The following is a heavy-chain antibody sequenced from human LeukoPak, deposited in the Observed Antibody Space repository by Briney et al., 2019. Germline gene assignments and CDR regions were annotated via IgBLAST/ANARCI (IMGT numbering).Heavy chain of an antibody. CDR2: IYYNGST. CDR1: GGSISSGGYY. Sequence: SETLSLTCTVSGGSISSGGYYWSWIRPHPGKGLEWIGYIYYNGSTYHNPSLKSRITISVDTSKNQFSLKLRSGTAADTAGDRCARGSGTFDPWGQGTLVTVSS. D-gene: IGHD6-13*01. J-gene: IGHJ5*02. V-gene: IGHV4-31*03. CDR3: ARGSGTFDP.